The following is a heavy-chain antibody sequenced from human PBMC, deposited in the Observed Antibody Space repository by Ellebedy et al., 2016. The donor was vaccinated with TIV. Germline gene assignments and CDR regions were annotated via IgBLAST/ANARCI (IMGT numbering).Heavy chain of an antibody. CDR2: IRQEGDEI. CDR3: ARRESCGDYAVQVNPWFDP. V-gene: IGHV3-7*01. D-gene: IGHD3-16*01. CDR1: GFNFRSYW. J-gene: IGHJ5*02. Sequence: PGGSLRLSCAASGFNFRSYWMTWVRQAPGKGLEWVAKIRQEGDEIYYVESVKGRLTISRDNAKNSLFLQMNSPRVEDTAVYYCARRESCGDYAVQVNPWFDPWGQGTLVTVSS.